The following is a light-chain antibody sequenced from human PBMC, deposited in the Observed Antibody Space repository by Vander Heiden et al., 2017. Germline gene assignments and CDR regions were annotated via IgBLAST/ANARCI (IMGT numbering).Light chain of an antibody. CDR3: SSWDDSLHAVV. J-gene: IGLJ2*01. CDR2: YDD. CDR1: NSNVGSNA. V-gene: IGLV1-36*01. Sequence: QSVLTQPPAVSEAPRQRVTISRSGGNSNVGSNAVNWYQHHRGQPPKLLIYYDDLWPSGVSDRFSGSRSGASASLAIRGLQAEDEADYYYSSWDDSLHAVVFGGGTKLTVL.